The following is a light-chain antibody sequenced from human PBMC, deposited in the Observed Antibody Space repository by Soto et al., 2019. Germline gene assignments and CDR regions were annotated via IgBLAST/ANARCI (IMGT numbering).Light chain of an antibody. CDR2: RND. Sequence: QSVLTQPPSASGTPGQRVTISCSGSSSNIGGNYVYWYQQLPGTAPKLLIYRNDQRPSGVPDRFSGSKSGTSASLAISGLRSEDEADYYCASWDDSLSGLFVFGTGTKLTVL. CDR3: ASWDDSLSGLFV. V-gene: IGLV1-47*01. J-gene: IGLJ1*01. CDR1: SSNIGGNY.